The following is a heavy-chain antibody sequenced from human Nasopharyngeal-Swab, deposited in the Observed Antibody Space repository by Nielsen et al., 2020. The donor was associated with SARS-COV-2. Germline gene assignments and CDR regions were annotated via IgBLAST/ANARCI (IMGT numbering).Heavy chain of an antibody. CDR1: GYTFTSYA. J-gene: IGHJ3*02. V-gene: IGHV1-3*01. CDR2: INAGNGNK. CDR3: ARGSYSSGWHTTDDAFDI. Sequence: ASVKVSCKASGYTFTSYAMHWVRQAPGQRLEWMGWINAGNGNKKYSQKFQGRVTITRDTSASTAHMELSSLRSEDTAVYYCARGSYSSGWHTTDDAFDIWGQGTMVTVSS. D-gene: IGHD6-19*01.